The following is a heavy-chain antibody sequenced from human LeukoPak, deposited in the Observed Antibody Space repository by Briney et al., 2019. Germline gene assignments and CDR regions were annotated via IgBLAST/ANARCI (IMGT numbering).Heavy chain of an antibody. D-gene: IGHD3-22*01. CDR3: ARETVVPEGYFDL. CDR2: ASSSSSYI. CDR1: GFTFSSYW. V-gene: IGHV3-21*01. Sequence: KPGGSLRLSCAASGFTFSSYWMSWVRQAPGKGLEWVSSASSSSSYIYYADSVKGRFTISRDNAKNSLYLQMNSLRAEDTAVYYCARETVVPEGYFDLWGRGTLVTVSS. J-gene: IGHJ2*01.